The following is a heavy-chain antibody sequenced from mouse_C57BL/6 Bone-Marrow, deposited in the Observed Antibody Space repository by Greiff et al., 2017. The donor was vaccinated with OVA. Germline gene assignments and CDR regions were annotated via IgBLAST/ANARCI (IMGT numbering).Heavy chain of an antibody. D-gene: IGHD1-1*01. CDR3: ARDGSSYERVTNAMDY. Sequence: VQLQQPGAELVKPGASVKLSCKASGYTFTSYWMQWVKQRPGQGLEWIGEIDPSDSYTNYNQKFKGKATLTVDTSSSTAYMQRGSLTSEDSAVYYCARDGSSYERVTNAMDYWGQGTSVTVSS. CDR1: GYTFTSYW. V-gene: IGHV1-50*01. J-gene: IGHJ4*01. CDR2: IDPSDSYT.